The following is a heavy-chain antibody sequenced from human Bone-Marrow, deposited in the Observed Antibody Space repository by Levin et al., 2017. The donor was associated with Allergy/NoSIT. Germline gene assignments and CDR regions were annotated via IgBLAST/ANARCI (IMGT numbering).Heavy chain of an antibody. CDR1: GFTFSSYA. J-gene: IGHJ2*01. CDR2: ISYDGSNK. Sequence: PGGSLRLSCAASGFTFSSYAMHWVRQAPGKGLEWVAVISYDGSNKYYADSVKGRFTISRDNSKNTLYLQMNSLRAEDTAVYYCARAEGTAMVSVWYFDRWGRGTLVTVSS. D-gene: IGHD5-18*01. V-gene: IGHV3-30-3*01. CDR3: ARAEGTAMVSVWYFDR.